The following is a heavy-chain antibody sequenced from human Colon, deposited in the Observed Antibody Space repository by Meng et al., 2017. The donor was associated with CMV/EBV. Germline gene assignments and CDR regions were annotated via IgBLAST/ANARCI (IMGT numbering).Heavy chain of an antibody. CDR1: GYTFTGFY. V-gene: IGHV1-2*02. Sequence: VQRVHSGAEVKRPGAAVKGSCKASGYTFTGFYIQWVRQAPGQGLEWMGWINPKSGDTIYEQKFQGRVTMTRDTSISTVYMDLNSLRSDDTAVYFCARDLWSGSSDYFDYWAREPWSPSPQ. CDR3: ARDLWSGSSDYFDY. CDR2: INPKSGDT. J-gene: IGHJ4*02. D-gene: IGHD3-3*01.